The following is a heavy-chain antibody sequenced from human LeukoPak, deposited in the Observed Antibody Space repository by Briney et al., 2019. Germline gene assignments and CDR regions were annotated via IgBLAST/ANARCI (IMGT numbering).Heavy chain of an antibody. CDR1: GFTFSNYG. D-gene: IGHD6-13*01. CDR3: AKPARVGAVDY. J-gene: IGHJ4*02. CDR2: ISGSGHNT. Sequence: GGSLRLSCAASGFTFSNYGMNWVRQAPGKGLEWVSAISGSGHNTYYADSVKGRFTISRDNSKNTLYLQMNSLRAEDTAIYYCAKPARVGAVDYWGQGTLVTVSS. V-gene: IGHV3-23*01.